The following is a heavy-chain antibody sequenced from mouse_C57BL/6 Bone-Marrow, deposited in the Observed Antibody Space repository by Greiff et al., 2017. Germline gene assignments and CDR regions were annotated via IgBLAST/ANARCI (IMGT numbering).Heavy chain of an antibody. CDR3: ARLGFDGSSGDWYFDV. Sequence: QVQLQQSGPELVKPGASVKLSCKASGYTFTSYDINWVKQRPGQGLEWIGWIYPRDGSTKYNEKFTGKATLTVDTSSSTAYMELHSLTSEDSAVYFCARLGFDGSSGDWYFDVWGTGTTVTVSS. J-gene: IGHJ1*03. V-gene: IGHV1-85*01. CDR1: GYTFTSYD. D-gene: IGHD1-1*01. CDR2: IYPRDGST.